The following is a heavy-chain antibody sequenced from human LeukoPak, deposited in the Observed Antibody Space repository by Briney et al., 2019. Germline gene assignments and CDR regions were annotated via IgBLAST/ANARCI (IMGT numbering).Heavy chain of an antibody. Sequence: GGSLRLSCAASGFTFSSYSMNWVRQAPGNGLEWVSSISSSSSYIYYADSVKGRFTISRDNAKNSLYLQMNSLRAEDTAVYYCTTDNPLGPNDYWGQGTLVTVSS. CDR2: ISSSSSYI. D-gene: IGHD7-27*01. CDR1: GFTFSSYS. V-gene: IGHV3-21*01. CDR3: TTDNPLGPNDY. J-gene: IGHJ4*02.